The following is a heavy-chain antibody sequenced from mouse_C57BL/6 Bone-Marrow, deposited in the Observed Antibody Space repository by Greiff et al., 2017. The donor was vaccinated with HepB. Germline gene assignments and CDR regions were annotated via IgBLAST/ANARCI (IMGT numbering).Heavy chain of an antibody. V-gene: IGHV5-6*01. J-gene: IGHJ3*01. Sequence: EVQRVESGGDLVKPGGSLKLSCAASGFTFSSYGMSWVRQTPDKRLEWVATISSGGSYTYYPDSVKGRFTISRDNAKNTLYLQMSSLKSEDTAMYYCARPYTWAGFAYWGQGTLVTVSA. D-gene: IGHD2-10*01. CDR2: ISSGGSYT. CDR3: ARPYTWAGFAY. CDR1: GFTFSSYG.